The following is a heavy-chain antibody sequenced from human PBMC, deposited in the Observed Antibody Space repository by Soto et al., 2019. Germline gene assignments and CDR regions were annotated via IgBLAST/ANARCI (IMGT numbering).Heavy chain of an antibody. J-gene: IGHJ5*02. CDR1: GGSISRSTYY. D-gene: IGHD2-2*02. CDR3: ARQVPAAIRLGWFDP. V-gene: IGHV4-39*01. CDR2: IYYSGST. Sequence: SETLSLTCTVSGGSISRSTYYWGWIRQPPGKGLEWIGSIYYSGSTYYRPSLKSRVTISVDTSKNQFSLKLSSVTAADTAVYYCARQVPAAIRLGWFDPWGQGTLVTVSS.